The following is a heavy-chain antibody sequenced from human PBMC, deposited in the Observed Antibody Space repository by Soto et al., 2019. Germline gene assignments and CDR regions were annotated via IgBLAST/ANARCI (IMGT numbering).Heavy chain of an antibody. CDR2: ISHSGSP. CDR3: AAGGGLPRYY. V-gene: IGHV4-30-2*01. Sequence: QLQLQESGSGLVKPSQTLSLTCAVSGGSISSGGSSWSWIRQPPGKGLEWIGYISHSGSPYYNPSLKSRVTISVDRSKNQCSRKLSSVTAADTAVYYCAAGGGLPRYYWGQGTLVTVSS. D-gene: IGHD5-12*01. J-gene: IGHJ4*02. CDR1: GGSISSGGSS.